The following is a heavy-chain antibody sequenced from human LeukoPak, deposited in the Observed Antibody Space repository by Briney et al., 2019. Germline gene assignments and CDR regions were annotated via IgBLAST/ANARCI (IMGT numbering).Heavy chain of an antibody. Sequence: GASVKVSCKASGGTFSSYAISWVRQAPGQGLEWMGGIIPIFGTANYAQKFQGRVTITTDESTSTAYMELSSLRSEDTAVYYCASDDLTTKAHYYMDVWGKGTTVTVSS. V-gene: IGHV1-69*05. CDR2: IIPIFGTA. CDR3: ASDDLTTKAHYYMDV. J-gene: IGHJ6*03. D-gene: IGHD4-11*01. CDR1: GGTFSSYA.